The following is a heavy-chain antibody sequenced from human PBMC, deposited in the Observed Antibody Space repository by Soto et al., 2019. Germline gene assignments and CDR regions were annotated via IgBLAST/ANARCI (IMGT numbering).Heavy chain of an antibody. Sequence: EVQLLESGGTLVQLGGSLRLSCAASGFTFSNYAMSWVRQAPGKGLEWVSAICSSGRQTYYADSVRGRFTIFRDNSKNALYLQMSSLRAGDTAVYYCAKDRTTFGVINQYFFDSWGQGTLVAVSS. CDR2: ICSSGRQT. CDR3: AKDRTTFGVINQYFFDS. V-gene: IGHV3-23*01. D-gene: IGHD3-3*01. CDR1: GFTFSNYA. J-gene: IGHJ4*02.